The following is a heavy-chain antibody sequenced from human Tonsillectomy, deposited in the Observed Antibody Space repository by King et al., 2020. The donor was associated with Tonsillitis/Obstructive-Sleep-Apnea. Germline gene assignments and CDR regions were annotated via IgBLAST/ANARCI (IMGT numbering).Heavy chain of an antibody. CDR2: IWYDGNNK. CDR1: GFTFSSYV. V-gene: IGHV3-33*01. CDR3: ARDQQADGDYSWDY. Sequence: VQLVESGGGVVQPGGSLRLSCAASGFTFSSYVMHGVRQAPGEGLEVWAGIWYDGNNKYYADSGKGRFTISRDKSKNTLYLQMNSLRAEDTAVYYRARDQQADGDYSWDYWGQGTLVTVSS. D-gene: IGHD4-17*01. J-gene: IGHJ4*02.